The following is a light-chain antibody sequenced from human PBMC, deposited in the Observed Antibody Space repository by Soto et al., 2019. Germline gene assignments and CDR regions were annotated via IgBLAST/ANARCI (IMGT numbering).Light chain of an antibody. Sequence: EIVLTQSPGTLSLSPGERATLSCRASQSVSSSYLAWYQQKPGQAPRLLIYGASSRATGIPVRFSGSGSGTDFTLTISRLEPEDFAVYYCQQYRSSPRTFGQGTKLEIK. CDR2: GAS. CDR1: QSVSSSY. J-gene: IGKJ2*01. CDR3: QQYRSSPRT. V-gene: IGKV3-20*01.